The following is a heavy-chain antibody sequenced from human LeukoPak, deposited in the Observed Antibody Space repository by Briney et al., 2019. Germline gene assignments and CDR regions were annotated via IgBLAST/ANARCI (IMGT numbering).Heavy chain of an antibody. Sequence: SQTLSLTCAVSGGSISSGGYSWSWIRQPPGKGLEWIGYIYHSGSTYYNPSLKSRVTISVDRSKNQFSLKLSSVTAADTAVYYCARDQGPYYYGMDVWGQGTTVTVSS. CDR3: ARDQGPYYYGMDV. J-gene: IGHJ6*02. CDR1: GGSISSGGYS. V-gene: IGHV4-30-2*01. CDR2: IYHSGST.